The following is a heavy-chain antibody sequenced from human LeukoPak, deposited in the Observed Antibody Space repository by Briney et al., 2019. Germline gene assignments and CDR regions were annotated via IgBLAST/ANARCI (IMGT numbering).Heavy chain of an antibody. V-gene: IGHV3-66*01. J-gene: IGHJ4*02. CDR3: VRDLPLRW. CDR2: IYSSGTT. CDR1: GFTVSSNY. D-gene: IGHD4-23*01. Sequence: GGSLRLSCAASGFTVSSNYMSWVRQTPGKGLEWVSVIYSSGTTYYADSVKGRFTISRDNSKNTLYLQMNSLRAEDTAVYYCVRDLPLRWWGQGTLVTVSS.